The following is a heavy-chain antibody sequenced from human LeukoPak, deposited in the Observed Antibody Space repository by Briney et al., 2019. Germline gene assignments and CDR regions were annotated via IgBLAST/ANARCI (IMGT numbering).Heavy chain of an antibody. D-gene: IGHD1-26*01. J-gene: IGHJ4*02. CDR1: GYSISSGYY. V-gene: IGHV4-38-2*02. CDR3: ARAPRGGATTMRGYYFDY. CDR2: IYHSGST. Sequence: PSETLSLTCTVSGYSISSGYYWGWLRQPPGKGLEWIGSIYHSGSTYYNPSLKSRVTISVDTSKNQFSLKLSSVTAADTAVYYCARAPRGGATTMRGYYFDYWGQGTLVTVSS.